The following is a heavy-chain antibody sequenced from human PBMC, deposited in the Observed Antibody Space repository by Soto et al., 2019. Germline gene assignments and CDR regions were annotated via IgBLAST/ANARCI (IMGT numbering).Heavy chain of an antibody. Sequence: QVQLVESGGGVVQPGRSLRLSCAASGFTFSSYGMHWVRQAPGKGLEWVAVISYDGNNKYYADSVKGRFTISRDNFKNTLYLQMDSLRAEDTAMYYCAKDHLETTVTTPSYWGRGTLVTVSS. V-gene: IGHV3-30*18. D-gene: IGHD4-17*01. J-gene: IGHJ4*02. CDR1: GFTFSSYG. CDR3: AKDHLETTVTTPSY. CDR2: ISYDGNNK.